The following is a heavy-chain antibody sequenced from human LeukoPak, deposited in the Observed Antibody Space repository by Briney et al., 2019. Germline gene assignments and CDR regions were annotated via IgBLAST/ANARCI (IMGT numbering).Heavy chain of an antibody. D-gene: IGHD2-21*02. CDR3: ASSLYGDGYYYQYGMEV. Sequence: SETLSLTCTVSGGSISSYYWSWIRQPPGKGLEWIGYIHYSGSTNYNPSLKSRVTTSVDTSKNQFSLKVQSVTAADTAVYYCASSLYGDGYYYQYGMEVWGQGTTVTVSS. CDR2: IHYSGST. V-gene: IGHV4-59*01. J-gene: IGHJ6*02. CDR1: GGSISSYY.